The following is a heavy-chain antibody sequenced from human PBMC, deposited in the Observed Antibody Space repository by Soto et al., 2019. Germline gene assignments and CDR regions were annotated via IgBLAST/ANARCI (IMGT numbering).Heavy chain of an antibody. D-gene: IGHD6-13*01. J-gene: IGHJ5*02. CDR2: TYYSGST. CDR1: GGSISSFY. V-gene: IGHV4-59*08. CDR3: ARRKLAAAGTNWFDP. Sequence: SETLSLTCTVSGGSISSFYWSWIRQPPGKGLEWIGYTYYSGSTNYNPSLKSRVTISVDTSKNQFSLKLSSVTAADTAVYYCARRKLAAAGTNWFDPWGQGTLVTVSS.